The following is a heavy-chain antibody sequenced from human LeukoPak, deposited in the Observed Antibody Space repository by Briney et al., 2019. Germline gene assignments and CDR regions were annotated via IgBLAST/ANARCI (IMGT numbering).Heavy chain of an antibody. J-gene: IGHJ6*03. CDR2: IIPILGIA. Sequence: SVKVSCKASGYTFTSYYMHWVRQAPGQGLEWMGRIIPILGIANYAQKFQGRVTITADKSTSTAYMELSSLRSEDTAVYYCARDGIVVVPAAATPQDYYYYYMDVWGKGTTVTVSS. V-gene: IGHV1-69*04. CDR1: GYTFTSYY. CDR3: ARDGIVVVPAAATPQDYYYYYMDV. D-gene: IGHD2-2*01.